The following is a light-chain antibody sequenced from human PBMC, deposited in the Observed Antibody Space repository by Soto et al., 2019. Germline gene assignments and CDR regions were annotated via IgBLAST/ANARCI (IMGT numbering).Light chain of an antibody. CDR1: SSDVGNSDY. CDR3: ISFTTRATYV. V-gene: IGLV2-14*01. J-gene: IGLJ1*01. CDR2: DVS. Sequence: QSVLTQPASVSGSPGQSITISCTGTSSDVGNSDYVSWYQQHPGKVPKLMIYDVSNRPSGVSNRFSGSKSGNTASLTISGLQAEDEADYYCISFTTRATYVFGTGTKVPVL.